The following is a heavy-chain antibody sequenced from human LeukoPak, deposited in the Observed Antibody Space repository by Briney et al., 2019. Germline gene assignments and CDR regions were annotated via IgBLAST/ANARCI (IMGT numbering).Heavy chain of an antibody. CDR3: GRVDYDVSVIDP. CDR2: SRNKANSYTT. V-gene: IGHV3-72*01. Sequence: PGGSLRLSCAASGFTFSDYYMDWARQAPGKGLEWVGRSRNKANSYTTEYAASVKGRFSISRDDSRKSLYLQMNSLRYEDTAVYYCGRVDYDVSVIDPWGPGTLVTVSS. D-gene: IGHD3-16*01. J-gene: IGHJ5*02. CDR1: GFTFSDYY.